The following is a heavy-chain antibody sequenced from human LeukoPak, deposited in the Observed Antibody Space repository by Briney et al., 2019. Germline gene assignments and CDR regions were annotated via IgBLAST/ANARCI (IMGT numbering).Heavy chain of an antibody. J-gene: IGHJ4*02. Sequence: PSETLSLTCTVSGGSISSYYWSWIRQPPGKGLEWIGYIYYSGSTNYNPSLKSRVTISVDTSKNQFSLKLSSVTAADTAVYYCARESIAAAGTASYWGQGTLVTVSS. D-gene: IGHD6-13*01. CDR2: IYYSGST. CDR3: ARESIAAAGTASY. CDR1: GGSISSYY. V-gene: IGHV4-59*12.